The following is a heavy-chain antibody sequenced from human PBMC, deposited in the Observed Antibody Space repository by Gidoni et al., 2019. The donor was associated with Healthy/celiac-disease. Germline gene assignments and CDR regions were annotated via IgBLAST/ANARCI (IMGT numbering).Heavy chain of an antibody. Sequence: QVQLQESGPGLVKPSETLSLTCTVSGGSISSYYWSWIRQPPGKGLEWIGYIYYSGSTNYNPSLKSRVTISVDTSKNQFSLKLSSVTAADTAVYYCARHRGYSSGWYGLGHWGQGTLVTVSS. CDR2: IYYSGST. CDR1: GGSISSYY. V-gene: IGHV4-59*08. D-gene: IGHD6-19*01. J-gene: IGHJ1*01. CDR3: ARHRGYSSGWYGLGH.